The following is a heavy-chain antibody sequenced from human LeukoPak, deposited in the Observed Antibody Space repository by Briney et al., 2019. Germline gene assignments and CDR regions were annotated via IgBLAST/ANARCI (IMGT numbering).Heavy chain of an antibody. J-gene: IGHJ4*02. D-gene: IGHD3/OR15-3a*01. CDR2: ISSSGSTI. Sequence: GGSLRLSCAASGFTFSSYEMNWVLQAPGKGLEWVSYISSSGSTIFYADSVKGRFTISRDNAKNSLYLQMSSLRAEDTAVYYCARDSGFSGTQRGEYWGQGTLVTVSS. CDR3: ARDSGFSGTQRGEY. CDR1: GFTFSSYE. V-gene: IGHV3-48*03.